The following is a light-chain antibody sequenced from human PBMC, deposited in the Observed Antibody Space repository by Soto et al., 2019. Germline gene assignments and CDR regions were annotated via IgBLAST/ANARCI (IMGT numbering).Light chain of an antibody. CDR1: QSISTY. Sequence: DIQMTQSPSSLSASVGDRVTITCRASQSISTYLHWYQQKPGKAPKLLIYAASSLQSGVPSRFSGSGSGTNFTLTISSLQPEDVATFCCQQSYSTPYTFGQGTKLEIK. CDR2: AAS. V-gene: IGKV1-39*01. J-gene: IGKJ2*01. CDR3: QQSYSTPYT.